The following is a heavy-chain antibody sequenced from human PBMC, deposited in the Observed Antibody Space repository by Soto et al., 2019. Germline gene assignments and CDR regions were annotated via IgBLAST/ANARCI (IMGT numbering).Heavy chain of an antibody. Sequence: PSETLSLTCTVSGGSISIYFWSWIRQPPGKGLEWIGYTYYSGSTNYNPSLKSRVTISVDTSKNQFSLKLSSVTAADTAVYYCARGVNSGYDFGYYYYYMDVWGKGTTVTVSS. V-gene: IGHV4-59*01. CDR3: ARGVNSGYDFGYYYYYMDV. J-gene: IGHJ6*03. CDR2: TYYSGST. D-gene: IGHD5-12*01. CDR1: GGSISIYF.